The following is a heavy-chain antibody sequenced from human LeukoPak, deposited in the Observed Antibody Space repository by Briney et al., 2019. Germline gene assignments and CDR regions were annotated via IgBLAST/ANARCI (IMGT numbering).Heavy chain of an antibody. J-gene: IGHJ4*02. CDR2: IYYSGTT. CDR3: ARGGVAAKYYFDY. Sequence: SETLSLTCTVSGGSTSPFYWSWIRQPPGKGQEFIGYIYYSGTTNYNPSLKSRVTLSVDTSKNQFSLKLSSVTAADTAVYYCARGGVAAKYYFDYWGQGTLVTVSS. D-gene: IGHD3-10*01. CDR1: GGSTSPFY. V-gene: IGHV4-59*01.